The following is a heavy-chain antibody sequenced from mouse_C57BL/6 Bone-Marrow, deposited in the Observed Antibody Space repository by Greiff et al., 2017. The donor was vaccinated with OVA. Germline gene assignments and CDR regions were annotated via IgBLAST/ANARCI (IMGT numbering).Heavy chain of an antibody. CDR1: GYAFTNYL. D-gene: IGHD2-14*01. CDR2: INPGSGGT. Sequence: VQGVESGAELVRPGTSVKVSCKASGYAFTNYLIEWVKQRPGQGLEWIGVINPGSGGTNYNEKFKGKATLTADKSSSTAYMQLSSLTSEDSAVYFCARIGAYYWYFDVWGTGTTVTVSS. V-gene: IGHV1-54*01. J-gene: IGHJ1*03. CDR3: ARIGAYYWYFDV.